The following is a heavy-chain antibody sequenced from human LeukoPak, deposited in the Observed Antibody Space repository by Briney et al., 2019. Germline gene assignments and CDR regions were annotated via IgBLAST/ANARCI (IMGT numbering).Heavy chain of an antibody. D-gene: IGHD3-22*01. V-gene: IGHV4-39*07. CDR3: ARERGDSSGYYYAGGYYYMDV. CDR1: GGSISSSSYY. Sequence: SETLSLTCTVSGGSISSSSYYWGWLRQPPGKGLEWIGSIYYSGSTYYNPSLKSRVTISVDTSKNQFSLKLSSVTAADTAVYYCARERGDSSGYYYAGGYYYMDVWGKGTTVTVSS. J-gene: IGHJ6*03. CDR2: IYYSGST.